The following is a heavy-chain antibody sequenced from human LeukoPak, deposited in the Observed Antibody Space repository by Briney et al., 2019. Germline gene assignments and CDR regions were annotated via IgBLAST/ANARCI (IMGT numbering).Heavy chain of an antibody. CDR1: GFTFSSYW. D-gene: IGHD3-22*01. J-gene: IGHJ4*02. CDR2: IKQDGSEK. Sequence: PGGSLRLSCAASGFTFSSYWMSWVRQAPGKGLEWVANIKQDGSEKYYVDSVKGRFTISRDNAKNTLYLQMNSLRAEDTAVYYCARESGYYSFNYFDYWGQGTLVTVSS. V-gene: IGHV3-7*03. CDR3: ARESGYYSFNYFDY.